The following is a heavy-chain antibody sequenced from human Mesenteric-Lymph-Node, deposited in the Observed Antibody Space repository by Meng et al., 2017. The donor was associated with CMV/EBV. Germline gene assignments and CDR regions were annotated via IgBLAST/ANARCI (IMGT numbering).Heavy chain of an antibody. V-gene: IGHV3-11*04. D-gene: IGHD1-26*01. CDR2: ISSSGSSI. CDR3: AKDLGARTLYYFDY. J-gene: IGHJ4*02. Sequence: GESLKISCAASGFIFSDYYMNWIRQAPGKGLECVSYISSSGSSIYYADSVKGRFTISRDNAKNSLYLQMNSLRAEDTAVYYCAKDLGARTLYYFDYWGQGTLVTVSS. CDR1: GFIFSDYY.